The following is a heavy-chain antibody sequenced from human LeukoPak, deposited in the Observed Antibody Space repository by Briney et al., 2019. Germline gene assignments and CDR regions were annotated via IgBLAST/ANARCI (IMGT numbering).Heavy chain of an antibody. CDR3: ARPLYSRDAHYYHGVDV. D-gene: IGHD2-21*01. Sequence: GESLKISCTGSGYTFTNYWVVWVRQMPGKGLEWMGIIYPSDSDTRYSPSFQGQVTISADKSINTAYLHWSSLTASDTAMYYCARPLYSRDAHYYHGVDVWGQGTTVTVSS. CDR2: IYPSDSDT. CDR1: GYTFTNYW. J-gene: IGHJ6*02. V-gene: IGHV5-51*01.